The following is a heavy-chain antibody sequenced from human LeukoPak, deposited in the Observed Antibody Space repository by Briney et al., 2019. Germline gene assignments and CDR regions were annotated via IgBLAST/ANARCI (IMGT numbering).Heavy chain of an antibody. Sequence: GGSLRLSCAASGFTFSNSWMTWVRQAPGKGLEWVANINLDGSQKYYVDSVNGRFTASRDNGKNSLYLEMSNLRIEDTAVYYCATDRGPNTFDHWGQGTLITVS. CDR2: INLDGSQK. V-gene: IGHV3-7*04. J-gene: IGHJ4*02. CDR1: GFTFSNSW. D-gene: IGHD1/OR15-1a*01. CDR3: ATDRGPNTFDH.